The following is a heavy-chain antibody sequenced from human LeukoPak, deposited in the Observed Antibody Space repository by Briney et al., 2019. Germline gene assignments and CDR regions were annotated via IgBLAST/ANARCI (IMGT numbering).Heavy chain of an antibody. V-gene: IGHV3-48*03. J-gene: IGHJ5*02. CDR2: ISSSGSAI. Sequence: GGSLRLSCAASGFTFSSYEMNWVRQAPGKGLEWVSYISSSGSAIHYADSVKGRFTISRDNVKNSLYLQMNSLRVEDTAVYYCARWGVNAGLDRWGQGTLVTVSS. CDR1: GFTFSSYE. CDR3: ARWGVNAGLDR. D-gene: IGHD3-10*01.